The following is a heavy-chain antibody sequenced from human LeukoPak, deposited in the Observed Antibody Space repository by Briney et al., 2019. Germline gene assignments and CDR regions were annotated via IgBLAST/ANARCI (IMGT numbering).Heavy chain of an antibody. CDR1: GYSFTNYW. Sequence: GESLKISCKGSGYSFTNYWIGWVRQMPGKGLEWMGIVYPDDSDTRYNPSFQGQVTISADKSINTAYLQWSSLKASDTAVYYCARQDYYDRSGYYPTNAFDIWGQGTMVTVSS. J-gene: IGHJ3*02. CDR2: VYPDDSDT. D-gene: IGHD3-22*01. CDR3: ARQDYYDRSGYYPTNAFDI. V-gene: IGHV5-51*01.